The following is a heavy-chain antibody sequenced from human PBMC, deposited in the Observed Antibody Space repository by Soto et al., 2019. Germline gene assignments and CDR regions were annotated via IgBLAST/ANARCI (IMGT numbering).Heavy chain of an antibody. Sequence: EVQLVQSGAEVKKPGESLRISCKGSGYSFTSYWISWVRQMPGKGLEWMGRIDPSDSYTNYSPSFQGHVTISADKSISTAYLQWSSLKASDTAMYYCARHSNYDILTGYPDYWGQGTLVTVSS. V-gene: IGHV5-10-1*03. J-gene: IGHJ4*02. D-gene: IGHD3-9*01. CDR1: GYSFTSYW. CDR3: ARHSNYDILTGYPDY. CDR2: IDPSDSYT.